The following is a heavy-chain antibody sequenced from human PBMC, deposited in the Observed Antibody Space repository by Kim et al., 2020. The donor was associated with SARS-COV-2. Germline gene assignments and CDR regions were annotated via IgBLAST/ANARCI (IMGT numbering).Heavy chain of an antibody. CDR1: GYTFTDYY. CDR2: INPSSGGT. V-gene: IGHV1-2*02. Sequence: ASVKVSCKASGYTFTDYYIHWVRQAPGQGLEWMGGINPSSGGTNYTQNFQGRVTMTRDTSMSTVYVELSRLRSDDTAVYYCARIGGYGVGGDAF. D-gene: IGHD3-16*01. CDR3: ARIGGYGVGGDAF. J-gene: IGHJ3*01.